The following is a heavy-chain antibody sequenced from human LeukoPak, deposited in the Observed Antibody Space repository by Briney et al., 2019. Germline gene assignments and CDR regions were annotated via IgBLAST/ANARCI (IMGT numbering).Heavy chain of an antibody. CDR2: IKEDGSVK. CDR3: ARGGSWTGSFTDFDY. J-gene: IGHJ4*02. Sequence: PGGSLRLSCAASGFSFSSYWMSWVRQAPGKGLEWVANIKEDGSVKYYVDSVKGRLTISRDNAKNSLYLQMNSLRVEDTAVYYCARGGSWTGSFTDFDYWGQGTLVTVSS. V-gene: IGHV3-7*03. CDR1: GFSFSSYW. D-gene: IGHD3/OR15-3a*01.